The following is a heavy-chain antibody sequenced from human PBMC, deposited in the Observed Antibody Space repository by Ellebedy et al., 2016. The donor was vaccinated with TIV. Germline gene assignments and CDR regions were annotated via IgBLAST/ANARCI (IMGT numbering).Heavy chain of an antibody. J-gene: IGHJ6*02. CDR3: AREGAYGDYSPGQYGMDV. CDR2: IYQDGSEK. D-gene: IGHD4-17*01. Sequence: GESLKISCAVSGFTFSSYWMSWVRQAPGKGLEWVANIYQDGSEKHYADSVKGRFTISRDNAKNSLYLEMNSLRVEDTAVYHCAREGAYGDYSPGQYGMDVWGQGTTVTVS. CDR1: GFTFSSYW. V-gene: IGHV3-7*03.